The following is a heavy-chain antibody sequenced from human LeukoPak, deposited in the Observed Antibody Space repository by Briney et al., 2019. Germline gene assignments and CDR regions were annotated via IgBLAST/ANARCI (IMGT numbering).Heavy chain of an antibody. Sequence: GGSLRLSCAASGFTFSSYSMNWVRQAPGKGLEWVSSISSSSSYIYYADSVKGRFTISRDNAKNSLYLRMNSLRAEDTAVYYCAREVIAAAGNDYWGQGTLVTVSS. CDR2: ISSSSSYI. J-gene: IGHJ4*02. CDR3: AREVIAAAGNDY. D-gene: IGHD6-13*01. CDR1: GFTFSSYS. V-gene: IGHV3-21*01.